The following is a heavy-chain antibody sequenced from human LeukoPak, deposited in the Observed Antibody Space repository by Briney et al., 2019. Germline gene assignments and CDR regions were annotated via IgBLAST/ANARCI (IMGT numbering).Heavy chain of an antibody. CDR3: ASPPSSSYGYYGMDV. CDR2: ISWDGGST. Sequence: GGSLRLSCAASGFTFDEYAMHWVRQAPGKGLEGVSLISWDGGSTYYADSVKGRFTISRDNSKNTLYLQMNSLRAEDTAVYYCASPPSSSYGYYGMDVWGQGTTVTVSS. CDR1: GFTFDEYA. V-gene: IGHV3-43D*03. D-gene: IGHD6-13*01. J-gene: IGHJ6*02.